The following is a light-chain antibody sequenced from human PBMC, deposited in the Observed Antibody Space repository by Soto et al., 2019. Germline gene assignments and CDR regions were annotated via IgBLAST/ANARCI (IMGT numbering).Light chain of an antibody. V-gene: IGKV3-20*01. Sequence: ELTQSPGTLSLSPGDSATLSCRVSQTTSPNDVAWYQQRRGLAPRLIVYGAYKRAAGIPDRFRGSGSGSELSLTISGLEPEDFAVYFCQHLGSSPPVIFGQGTRLEIK. CDR1: QTTSPND. CDR3: QHLGSSPPVI. CDR2: GAY. J-gene: IGKJ5*01.